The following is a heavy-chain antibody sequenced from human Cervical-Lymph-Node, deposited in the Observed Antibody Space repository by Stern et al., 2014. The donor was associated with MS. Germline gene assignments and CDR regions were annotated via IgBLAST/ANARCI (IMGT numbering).Heavy chain of an antibody. D-gene: IGHD3-10*01. CDR3: ASSVGELTPEAV. J-gene: IGHJ6*02. V-gene: IGHV1-69*01. CDR1: GGTFSSYA. Sequence: VQLVESGGEVKKPGSSVRVSCKASGGTFSSYAISWVRQAPGQGLEWMGGIIPMFGTANYAQKFQGRVTITADDSTTTAYMEVSSLRSEDTAVYYCASSVGELTPEAVWGQGTTVTVFS. CDR2: IIPMFGTA.